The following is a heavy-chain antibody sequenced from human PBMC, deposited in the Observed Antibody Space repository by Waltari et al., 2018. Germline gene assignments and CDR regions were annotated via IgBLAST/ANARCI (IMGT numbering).Heavy chain of an antibody. CDR1: GYTFTSYY. CDR3: ARDSYGTGDDY. V-gene: IGHV1-46*01. D-gene: IGHD3-10*01. Sequence: VQLVQSGAEVKKPGASVKVSCMASGYTFTSYYAHWVRQAPGQGLEWMGIINPSGGSTTYAQKFQDRVTMTRDTSTSTFYMELSNLRSDDTAVYYCARDSYGTGDDYWGQGTLVSVSS. J-gene: IGHJ4*02. CDR2: INPSGGST.